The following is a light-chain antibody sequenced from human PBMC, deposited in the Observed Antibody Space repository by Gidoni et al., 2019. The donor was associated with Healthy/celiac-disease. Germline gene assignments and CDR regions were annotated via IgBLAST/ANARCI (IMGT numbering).Light chain of an antibody. J-gene: IGKJ5*01. CDR3: QRTYNATRIT. Sequence: IQLTQSPSSLSASLGDRVTITFRVSQGISSYLNCYRQKPGKVPKSLIYSASNLQYGVPSRFSGSGYGTDFTLTISSLQSEDVVTYYGQRTYNATRITLGKGTRLEIK. CDR1: QGISSY. V-gene: IGKV1-27*01. CDR2: SAS.